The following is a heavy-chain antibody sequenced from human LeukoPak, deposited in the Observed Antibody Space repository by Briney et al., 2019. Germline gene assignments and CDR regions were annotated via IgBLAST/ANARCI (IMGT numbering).Heavy chain of an antibody. D-gene: IGHD6-13*01. J-gene: IGHJ1*01. CDR1: GFTFSSYS. CDR3: ARREGSSWPPYAEYFQH. V-gene: IGHV3-21*01. Sequence: PGGSLRLSCVASGFTFSSYSMNWVRQAPGKGLEWVSSISSRSSYIYYADSVKGQFTISRDNAKNSLYLQMNSLRAEDTAVYYCARREGSSWPPYAEYFQHWGQGTLVTVSS. CDR2: ISSRSSYI.